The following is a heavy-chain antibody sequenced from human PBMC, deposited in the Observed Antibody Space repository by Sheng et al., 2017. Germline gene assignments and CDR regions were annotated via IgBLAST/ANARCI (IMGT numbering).Heavy chain of an antibody. Sequence: QVQLVQSGAEVKKPGSSVKVSCKASGGTFSSYAISWVRQAPGQGLEWMGGIIPIFGTANYAQKFQGRVTITADESTSTAYMELSSLRSEDTAVYYCARDQLDYYGSGSYHFDYWGQGTLVTVSS. D-gene: IGHD3-10*01. CDR1: GGTFSSYA. CDR2: IIPIFGTA. V-gene: IGHV1-69*13. CDR3: ARDQLDYYGSGSYHFDY. J-gene: IGHJ4*02.